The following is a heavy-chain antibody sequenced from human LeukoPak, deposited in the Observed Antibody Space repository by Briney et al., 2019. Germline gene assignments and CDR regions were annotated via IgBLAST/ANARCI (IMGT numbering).Heavy chain of an antibody. V-gene: IGHV4-59*01. CDR2: TYYSGRT. CDR1: GGSISNYW. Sequence: SGTLSLTCTVSGGSISNYWWTWIRQPPGKGLEWIGYTYYSGRTDYNPSLKSRVTISVDTSKNQFSLKLSSVTAADTAVYYCAREVSPGVPCFATWGQGTLVTVSS. D-gene: IGHD3-10*02. J-gene: IGHJ4*02. CDR3: AREVSPGVPCFAT.